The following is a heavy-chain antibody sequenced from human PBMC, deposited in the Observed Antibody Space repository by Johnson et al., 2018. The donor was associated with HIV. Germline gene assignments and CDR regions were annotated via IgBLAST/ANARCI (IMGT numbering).Heavy chain of an antibody. CDR2: IRQDGSEK. CDR3: VRDPDPLSGVAFDF. CDR1: GFTFSSYW. D-gene: IGHD2-8*01. V-gene: IGHV3-7*01. Sequence: VQLVESGGGLVQPGGSLRLSCAASGFTFSSYWMSWVRQAPGKGLEWVANIRQDGSEKYYVDSVKGRFTISRDNAKNSLYLQMNSLRAEDTAVYYCVRDPDPLSGVAFDFWGQGTMVTVSS. J-gene: IGHJ3*01.